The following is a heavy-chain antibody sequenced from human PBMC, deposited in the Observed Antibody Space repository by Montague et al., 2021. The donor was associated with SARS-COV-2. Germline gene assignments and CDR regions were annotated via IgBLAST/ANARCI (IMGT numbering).Heavy chain of an antibody. CDR1: GFTFSNYD. V-gene: IGHV3-48*03. D-gene: IGHD3-16*02. CDR3: TRDYRSIVGDGLEI. CDR2: ISTSAYTT. J-gene: IGHJ3*02. Sequence: SLRLSCAASGFTFSNYDMNRVRQAPGKGPEWISYISTSAYTTSYAGSVKGRFTISRDNGKNSLFLQMNSLRVEDTAVYYCTRDYRSIVGDGLEIWGQGTKVTVSS.